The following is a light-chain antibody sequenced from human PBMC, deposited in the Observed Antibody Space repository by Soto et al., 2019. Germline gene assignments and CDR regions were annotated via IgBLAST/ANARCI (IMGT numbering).Light chain of an antibody. J-gene: IGLJ3*02. V-gene: IGLV2-14*01. CDR1: SSDVGDGDF. CDR3: CSYTRSYTWV. Sequence: QSALTQPASVSGSPRQSITISCTGTSSDVGDGDFVSWYQQRPGNAPKLMIYKVRNRPSGVSNRFSGSKSANTASLTISGLQAEDEADYYCCSYTRSYTWVFGGGTKLTVL. CDR2: KVR.